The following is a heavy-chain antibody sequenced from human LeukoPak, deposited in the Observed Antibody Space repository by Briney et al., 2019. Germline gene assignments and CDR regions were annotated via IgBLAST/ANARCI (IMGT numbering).Heavy chain of an antibody. D-gene: IGHD5-18*01. Sequence: GGSLRLSCAASGFTFSSFAMSWVRQAPGKGLEWVSSIRGSGGSTYYADSVKGRFTISRDNSKNTLYLQMNSLRAEDPAVYYCAKDLNSYGYYYYGMDVWGQGTTVTVSS. V-gene: IGHV3-23*01. CDR1: GFTFSSFA. CDR2: IRGSGGST. CDR3: AKDLNSYGYYYYGMDV. J-gene: IGHJ6*02.